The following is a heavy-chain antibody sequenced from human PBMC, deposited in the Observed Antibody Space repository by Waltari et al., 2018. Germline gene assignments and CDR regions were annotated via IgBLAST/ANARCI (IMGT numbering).Heavy chain of an antibody. CDR1: GGSISSSNW. CDR2: RYHSGST. D-gene: IGHD6-13*01. Sequence: QVQLQESGPGLVKPSGTLSLTCAVSGGSISSSNWWSWVRQPPGKGLEWIGERYHSGSTTSNPSLKRRVTISVDKSKNQFSLKLSSVTAADTAVYYCARVKQQRVRWFDPWGQGTLVTVSS. J-gene: IGHJ5*02. CDR3: ARVKQQRVRWFDP. V-gene: IGHV4-4*02.